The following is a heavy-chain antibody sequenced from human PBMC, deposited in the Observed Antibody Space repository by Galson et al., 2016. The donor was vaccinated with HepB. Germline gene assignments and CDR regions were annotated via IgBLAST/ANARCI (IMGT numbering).Heavy chain of an antibody. V-gene: IGHV3-23*01. CDR3: GKGRTYCSGTSCYYFDH. D-gene: IGHD2-2*01. CDR2: ITGSTGVT. Sequence: SLRLSCAASGFTFGSYAMTWVRQAPGKGLEWVSSITGSTGVTYYADSVRGRFTISRDNSKNTLYLQMKSLRAEDTAVYYCGKGRTYCSGTSCYYFDHWGQGTLVTVSS. CDR1: GFTFGSYA. J-gene: IGHJ4*02.